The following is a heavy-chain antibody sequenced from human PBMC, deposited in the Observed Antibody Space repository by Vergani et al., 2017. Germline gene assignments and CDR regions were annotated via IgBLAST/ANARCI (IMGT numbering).Heavy chain of an antibody. CDR1: GFTFDDYA. CDR3: ARGRGGFGDLDY. J-gene: IGHJ4*02. CDR2: ISWNSGSI. D-gene: IGHD3-10*01. V-gene: IGHV3-9*01. Sequence: EVQLVESGGGLVQPGRSLRLSCAASGFTFDDYAMHWVRQAPGKGLEWVSGISWNSGSIGYADSVKGRFTISRDNSKNTLYLQMNSLRAEDTAVYYCARGRGGFGDLDYWGQGTLVTVSS.